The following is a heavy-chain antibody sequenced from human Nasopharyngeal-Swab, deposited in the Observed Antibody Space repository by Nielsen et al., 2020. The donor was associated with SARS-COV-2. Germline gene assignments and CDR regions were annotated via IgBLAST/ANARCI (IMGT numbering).Heavy chain of an antibody. Sequence: GGSLRLSCAASGFTFSSYAMHWVRQAPGKGLEYVSAISSNGGSTYYANSVKGRFTISRDNSKNTLYLQMGSLRAEDMAVYYCTRATPTYSGGDFDYWGQGTLVTVSS. D-gene: IGHD2-15*01. V-gene: IGHV3-64*01. CDR3: TRATPTYSGGDFDY. CDR1: GFTFSSYA. J-gene: IGHJ4*02. CDR2: ISSNGGST.